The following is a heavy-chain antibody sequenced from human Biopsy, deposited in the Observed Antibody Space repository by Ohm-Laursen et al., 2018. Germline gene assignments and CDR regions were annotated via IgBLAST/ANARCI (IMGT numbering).Heavy chain of an antibody. D-gene: IGHD3-3*01. CDR1: VGPSSNYA. J-gene: IGHJ4*02. V-gene: IGHV1-69*04. CDR3: AADADGYYTEFDY. Sequence: SSVKVSCKVSVGPSSNYAFSWVRQAPGQGLEWVGRIVPIIGHPNYAQRFQGRVSITADKSTTYVYMELSRLTSGDTAVYYCAADADGYYTEFDYWGPGTLVTVSS. CDR2: IVPIIGHP.